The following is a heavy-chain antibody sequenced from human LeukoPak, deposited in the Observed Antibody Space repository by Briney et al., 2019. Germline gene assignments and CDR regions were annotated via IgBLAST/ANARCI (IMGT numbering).Heavy chain of an antibody. D-gene: IGHD2-21*02. V-gene: IGHV4-31*11. CDR2: ISNSGTT. CDR3: ARDVVVTSSPDAFDI. J-gene: IGHJ3*02. CDR1: GDSVTSGGYF. Sequence: PSETLSLTCAVSGDSVTSGGYFWTWIRQLPGKGLEWIGSISNSGTTSYNPSLKSRVSISLDTSNNHFSLRLSSVTAADTAVYYCARDVVVTSSPDAFDIWGQGTMVIVSS.